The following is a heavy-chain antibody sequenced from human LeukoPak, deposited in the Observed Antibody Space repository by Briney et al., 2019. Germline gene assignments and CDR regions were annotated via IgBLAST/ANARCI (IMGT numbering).Heavy chain of an antibody. J-gene: IGHJ6*03. CDR3: ASGVEYRNYGNYIGGPYMDV. CDR2: ISTYNGNT. D-gene: IGHD4-11*01. Sequence: GASVKVSCKASGYTFTSYGINWVRQAPGQGLEWMGCISTYNGNTNYAQKLQGRVTMTTDTSTSTAYMELRSLRSDGTAVYYCASGVEYRNYGNYIGGPYMDVWGKGTTVTVSS. V-gene: IGHV1-18*01. CDR1: GYTFTSYG.